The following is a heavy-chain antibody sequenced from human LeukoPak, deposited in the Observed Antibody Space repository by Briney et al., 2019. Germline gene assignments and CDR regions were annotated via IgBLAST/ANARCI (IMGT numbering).Heavy chain of an antibody. J-gene: IGHJ6*04. V-gene: IGHV3-48*03. D-gene: IGHD3-10*02. CDR1: GFTFSSYE. CDR3: AELGITMIGGV. Sequence: GGSLRLSCAASGFTFSSYEMNWVRQAPGKGLEWVSYISSSGSTIYYADSVKGRFTISRDNAKNSLYLQTNSLRAEDTAVYYCAELGITMIGGVWGKGATVTISS. CDR2: ISSSGSTI.